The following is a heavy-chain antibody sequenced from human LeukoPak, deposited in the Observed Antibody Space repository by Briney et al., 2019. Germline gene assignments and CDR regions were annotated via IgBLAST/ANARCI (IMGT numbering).Heavy chain of an antibody. J-gene: IGHJ3*01. D-gene: IGHD3-9*01. CDR1: GFTFSSYS. V-gene: IGHV3-48*04. Sequence: GGSLRLSCAASGFTFSSYSMNWVRQAPGKGLGWVSYIGVSSSSIYYADSVKGRFTISRDNAKNSLYLQMNSLRAEDTAVYYCARPGYTAAYDLWGQGTMVTVSS. CDR2: IGVSSSSI. CDR3: ARPGYTAAYDL.